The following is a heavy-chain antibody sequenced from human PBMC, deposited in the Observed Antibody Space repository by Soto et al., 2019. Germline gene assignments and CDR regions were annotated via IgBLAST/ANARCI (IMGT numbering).Heavy chain of an antibody. V-gene: IGHV3-23*01. CDR2: ISGSGGST. D-gene: IGHD3-3*01. J-gene: IGHJ4*02. Sequence: PGGSLRLSCAASGFTFSSYAMSWVRQAPGKGLEWVSAISGSGGSTYYADSVKGRFTISRDNSKNTLYLQMNSLRAEDTAVYYCAKGGRFLEWFPLYFDYWGQGTLVTVSS. CDR3: AKGGRFLEWFPLYFDY. CDR1: GFTFSSYA.